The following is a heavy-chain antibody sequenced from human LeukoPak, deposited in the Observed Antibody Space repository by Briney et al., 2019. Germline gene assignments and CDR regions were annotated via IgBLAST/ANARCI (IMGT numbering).Heavy chain of an antibody. Sequence: GGSLRLSCAASGFTFSSYGMHWVRQAPGKGLEWVAVIWYDGSNKYYADSVKGRFTISRDNSKNTLYLQMNSLRAEDTAVYYCARESFVGQYYFGYWGQGTPVTVSS. CDR3: ARESFVGQYYFGY. CDR2: IWYDGSNK. V-gene: IGHV3-33*01. D-gene: IGHD2/OR15-2a*01. J-gene: IGHJ4*02. CDR1: GFTFSSYG.